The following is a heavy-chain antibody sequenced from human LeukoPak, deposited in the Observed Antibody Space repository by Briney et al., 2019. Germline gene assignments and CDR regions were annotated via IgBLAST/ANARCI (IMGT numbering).Heavy chain of an antibody. CDR2: INWNGGST. V-gene: IGHV3-20*01. CDR1: GFTFDDYG. J-gene: IGHJ4*02. Sequence: RPGGSLRLSCAASGFTFDDYGMSWVRQAPGKGLEWVSGINWNGGSTGYADSVKGRFTISRDNAKNSLYLQMNSLRAEDTALYHCASFRVELWFGEPPTGWGQGTLVTVSS. D-gene: IGHD3-10*01. CDR3: ASFRVELWFGEPPTG.